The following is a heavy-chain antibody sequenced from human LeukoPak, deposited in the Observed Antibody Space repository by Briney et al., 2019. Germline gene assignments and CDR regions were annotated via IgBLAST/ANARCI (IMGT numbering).Heavy chain of an antibody. J-gene: IGHJ4*02. Sequence: SSETLSLTCTVSGGSISSGGYYWSWIRQHPGKGLEWIGYIYYSGSTYYNPSLKSRVTISVDTSKNQFSLKLSSVTAADTAVYYCARGAWSGYYTYFGYWGQGTLVTVSS. V-gene: IGHV4-31*03. CDR1: GGSISSGGYY. D-gene: IGHD3-3*01. CDR3: ARGAWSGYYTYFGY. CDR2: IYYSGST.